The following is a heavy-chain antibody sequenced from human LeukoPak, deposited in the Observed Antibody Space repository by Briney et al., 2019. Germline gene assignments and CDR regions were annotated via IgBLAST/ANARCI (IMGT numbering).Heavy chain of an antibody. V-gene: IGHV3-30*04. D-gene: IGHD3-10*01. J-gene: IGHJ3*02. CDR3: AGFTMVRGVFAFDI. CDR2: ISYDGSNK. CDR1: GFTFSSYA. Sequence: GGSLRLSCAASGFTFSSYAMHWVRQAPGKGLERVAVISYDGSNKYYADSVKGRFTISRDNSKNTLYLQMNSLRAEDTAVYYCAGFTMVRGVFAFDIWGQGTMVTVSS.